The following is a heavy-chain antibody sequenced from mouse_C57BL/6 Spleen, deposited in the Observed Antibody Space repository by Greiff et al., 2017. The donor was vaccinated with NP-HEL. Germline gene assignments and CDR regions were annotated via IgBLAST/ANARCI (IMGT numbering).Heavy chain of an antibody. J-gene: IGHJ3*01. CDR1: GYTFTDYY. Sequence: EVQLQQSGPVLVKPGASVKMSCKASGYTFTDYYMNWVKQSHGKSLEWIGVINPYNGGTSYNQKFKGKATLTVDKSSSTAYMELNSLTSEDSAVYYWARSHEYGPWFAYWGQGTLVTVSA. CDR3: ARSHEYGPWFAY. V-gene: IGHV1-19*01. D-gene: IGHD1-2*01. CDR2: INPYNGGT.